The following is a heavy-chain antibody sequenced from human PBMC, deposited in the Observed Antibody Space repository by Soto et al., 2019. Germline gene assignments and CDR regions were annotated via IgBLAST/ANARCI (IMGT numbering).Heavy chain of an antibody. CDR3: GRHYSGDKVRWFDP. V-gene: IGHV4-39*01. CDR1: GVSISSSSYY. CDR2: TYYSGST. Sequence: TSETLSLTCTVSGVSISSSSYYWGWIRQPPGKGLEWIGSTYYSGSTYYNPSLKSRVTISGDTSKNQFSLKLSSVTAADTAVYYCGRHYSGDKVRWFDPWAQGTLVTVSS. J-gene: IGHJ5*02. D-gene: IGHD4-17*01.